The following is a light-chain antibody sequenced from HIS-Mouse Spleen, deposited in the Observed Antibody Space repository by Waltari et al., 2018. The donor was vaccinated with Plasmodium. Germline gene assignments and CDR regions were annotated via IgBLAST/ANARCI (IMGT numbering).Light chain of an antibody. V-gene: IGKV1-8*01. CDR1: QGISSY. Sequence: AIRMTQSPSSFPASTGDRFTITCRASQGISSYLAWYQQKPGKAPKLLIYAASTLQSGVPSRFSGSGSGTDFTLTISCLQSEDFATYYCQQYYSYLLTFGGGTKVEIK. CDR2: AAS. CDR3: QQYYSYLLT. J-gene: IGKJ4*01.